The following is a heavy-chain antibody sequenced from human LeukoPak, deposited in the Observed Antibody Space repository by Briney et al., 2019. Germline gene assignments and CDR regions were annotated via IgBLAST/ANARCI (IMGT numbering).Heavy chain of an antibody. D-gene: IGHD3-10*01. Sequence: SETLSLTCAVYDESFSGYYCSWIRQPPRKGLEWIGEIDHSGSTNYNPSLQSRVTISVDTSKNQFSLKVSSVSAADTAVYYCARGDRPYGEHEAFDIWGHGTTVTVSP. CDR3: ARGDRPYGEHEAFDI. CDR2: IDHSGST. CDR1: DESFSGYY. J-gene: IGHJ3*02. V-gene: IGHV4-34*01.